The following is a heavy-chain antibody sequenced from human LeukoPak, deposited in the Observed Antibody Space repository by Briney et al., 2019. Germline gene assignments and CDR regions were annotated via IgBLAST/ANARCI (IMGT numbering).Heavy chain of an antibody. CDR3: VRDPSNTSGWKTWFDP. J-gene: IGHJ5*02. CDR2: ISAYNGDT. CDR1: GYTFTSHG. D-gene: IGHD6-19*01. Sequence: ASVKVSCKASGYTFTSHGISWVRQAPGRGREWMGWISAYNGDTKYAQNLQGRVTLTTYTLTTTAYLELRSLTSDDTAVYYCVRDPSNTSGWKTWFDPWGQGTLVTVSS. V-gene: IGHV1-18*01.